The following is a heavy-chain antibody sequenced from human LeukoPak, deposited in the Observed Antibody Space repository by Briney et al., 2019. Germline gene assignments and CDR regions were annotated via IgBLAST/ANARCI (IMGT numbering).Heavy chain of an antibody. V-gene: IGHV3-30*02. CDR2: IRYDGSNK. Sequence: GGSLRLSCAASGFTFSSYGMHWVRQAPGKGLEWVAFIRYDGSNKYYADSVKGRFTISRDNSKNTLYLQMNSLRAEDTAVYYCAKDHISLAGIAQCSSTSCLFDYWGREPWSPSPQ. CDR3: AKDHISLAGIAQCSSTSCLFDY. CDR1: GFTFSSYG. J-gene: IGHJ4*02. D-gene: IGHD2-2*01.